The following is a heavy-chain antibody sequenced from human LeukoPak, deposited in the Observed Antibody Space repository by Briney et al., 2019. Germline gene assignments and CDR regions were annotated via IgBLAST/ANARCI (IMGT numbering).Heavy chain of an antibody. D-gene: IGHD2-15*01. J-gene: IGHJ4*02. CDR3: ARDPSGHEGFDY. CDR2: IWYDGSKK. CDR1: GFTFSSYG. Sequence: GGSLRLSCAASGFTFSSYGIHWVRQAPGKGVEGVAVIWYDGSKKYYADSVKGRFTISRDNSKNTLYLQMNSLRAEDTAVYYCARDPSGHEGFDYWGQGTLVTVSS. V-gene: IGHV3-33*01.